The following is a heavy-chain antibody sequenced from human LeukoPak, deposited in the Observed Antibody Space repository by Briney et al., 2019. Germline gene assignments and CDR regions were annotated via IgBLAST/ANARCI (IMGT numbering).Heavy chain of an antibody. CDR2: IHYSGST. CDR3: ARDDYGDYKFHH. CDR1: GGAISSYF. Sequence: SETLSLTCSVSGGAISSYFWSWIRQPPGKGLQWIGYIHYSGSTNYNPSLKSRVTISVDTSKNQFSLKLTSVTAADTAVYYCARDDYGDYKFHHWGQGTLVTVSS. V-gene: IGHV4-59*01. D-gene: IGHD4-17*01. J-gene: IGHJ1*01.